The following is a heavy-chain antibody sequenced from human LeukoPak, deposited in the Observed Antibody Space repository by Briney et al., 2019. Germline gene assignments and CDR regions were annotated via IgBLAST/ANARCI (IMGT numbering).Heavy chain of an antibody. CDR3: ARTHGYSYGVYFDY. J-gene: IGHJ4*02. Sequence: SVKVSCKASGYTFTGYYMHWVRQAPGQGLEWMGGITPIFGTANYAQKFQGRVTITTDESTSTAYMELSSLRSEDTAVYYCARTHGYSYGVYFDYWGQGTLVTVSS. CDR2: ITPIFGTA. V-gene: IGHV1-69*05. D-gene: IGHD5-18*01. CDR1: GYTFTGYY.